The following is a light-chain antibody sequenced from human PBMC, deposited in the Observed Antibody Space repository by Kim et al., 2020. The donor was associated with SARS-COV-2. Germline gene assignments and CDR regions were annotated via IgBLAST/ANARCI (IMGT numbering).Light chain of an antibody. CDR1: RSNIGAGYD. J-gene: IGLJ3*02. V-gene: IGLV1-40*01. CDR2: ANT. CDR3: QSYDSRLGGWV. Sequence: QSVLTQPPSVSGAPGQRVTISCSGSRSNIGAGYDVHWYQQIPGTAPKLVIFANTHRPSGVPDRISGSKSGASASLAITGLQAEDEADYYCQSYDSRLGGWVFGGGTQLTVL.